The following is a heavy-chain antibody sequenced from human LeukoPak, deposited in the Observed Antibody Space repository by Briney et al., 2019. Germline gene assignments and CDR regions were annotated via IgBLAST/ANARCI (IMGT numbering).Heavy chain of an antibody. CDR2: ISAYNGNT. CDR1: GYTFTSYG. D-gene: IGHD3-22*01. J-gene: IGHJ4*02. Sequence: GASVKVSCKASGYTFTSYGISWVRQAPGQGLEWMGWISAYNGNTNYAQKLQGRVTMTTDTSTSTAYMELRSLRSDDTAVYYCARDGYLPPYYYDSSGYYGFDYWGQGTLVTVSS. CDR3: ARDGYLPPYYYDSSGYYGFDY. V-gene: IGHV1-18*01.